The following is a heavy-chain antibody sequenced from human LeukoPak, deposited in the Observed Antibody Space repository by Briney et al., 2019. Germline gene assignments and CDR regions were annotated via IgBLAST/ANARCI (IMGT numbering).Heavy chain of an antibody. V-gene: IGHV3-30-3*01. CDR2: ISYDGSNK. CDR3: ARDPGVY. D-gene: IGHD7-27*01. Sequence: GGSLRLSCAASGFTFSSYWMSWVRQAPGKGLEWVAVISYDGSNKYYADSVKGRFTISRDNSKNTLYLQMNSLRAEDTAVYYCARDPGVYWGQGTLVTVSS. CDR1: GFTFSSYW. J-gene: IGHJ4*02.